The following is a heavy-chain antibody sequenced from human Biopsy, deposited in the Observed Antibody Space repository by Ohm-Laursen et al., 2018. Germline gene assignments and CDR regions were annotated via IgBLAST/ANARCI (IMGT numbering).Heavy chain of an antibody. Sequence: SQTLSLTCTVSGDSISSYYWSWTRQPPGKGLEWIGYVYYTGSTDYNPSLQSRVTISVDTSKNHFSLRLRSVTPADTAIYCARDRGYYSDRTVPGYFDLWGRGTLVTVSS. V-gene: IGHV4-59*01. D-gene: IGHD3-22*01. CDR3: ARDRGYYSDRTVPGYFDL. CDR2: VYYTGST. J-gene: IGHJ2*01. CDR1: GDSISSYY.